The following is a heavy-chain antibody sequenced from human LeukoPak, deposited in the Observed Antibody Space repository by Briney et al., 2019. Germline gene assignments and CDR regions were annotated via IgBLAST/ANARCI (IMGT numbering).Heavy chain of an antibody. CDR3: ARGDSSSWYGAFDI. Sequence: PGGSLRLSCAASGFTFSSYGMHWVRQAPGKGLEWVAVIWYDGSNKYYADSVKGRFTISRDNSKNTLYLQMNSLRAEDTAVYYCARGDSSSWYGAFDIWGQGTMITVSS. CDR2: IWYDGSNK. D-gene: IGHD6-13*01. V-gene: IGHV3-30*19. CDR1: GFTFSSYG. J-gene: IGHJ3*02.